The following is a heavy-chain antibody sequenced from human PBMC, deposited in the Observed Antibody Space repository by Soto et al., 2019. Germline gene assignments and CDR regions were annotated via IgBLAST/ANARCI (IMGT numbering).Heavy chain of an antibody. J-gene: IGHJ6*03. Sequence: EVQLVESGGGLVQPGGSLRLSCATSGFILSDCAMNWFRQAPGKGLEWVSYISSSSSVIDYADSVKGRFTVSRDNARNSLYLQMNSLRADDTAVYYCARALSWGSNWYYYMDVWGKGTTVTVSS. V-gene: IGHV3-48*01. CDR1: GFILSDCA. D-gene: IGHD7-27*01. CDR3: ARALSWGSNWYYYMDV. CDR2: ISSSSSVI.